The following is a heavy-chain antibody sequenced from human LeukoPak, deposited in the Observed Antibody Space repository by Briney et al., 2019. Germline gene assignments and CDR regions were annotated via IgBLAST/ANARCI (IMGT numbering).Heavy chain of an antibody. CDR3: ARDHNYAFDN. CDR2: IGIDSGNT. D-gene: IGHD1-1*01. Sequence: GGSLRLSCAASGFTFSDYYMSWIRQAPGKGLEWISYIGIDSGNTRYADSVRGRFTISADKAKNSLYLQMNSLRVEDTAVDYCARDHNYAFDNWGQETLVSVAS. V-gene: IGHV3-11*06. J-gene: IGHJ4*02. CDR1: GFTFSDYY.